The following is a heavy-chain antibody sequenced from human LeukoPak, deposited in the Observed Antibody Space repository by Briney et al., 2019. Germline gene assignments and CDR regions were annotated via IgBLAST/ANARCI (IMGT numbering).Heavy chain of an antibody. CDR1: GGTLSSYA. CDR2: IIPIFGTA. V-gene: IGHV1-69*13. CDR3: ARERINYYGSGSYYSD. Sequence: ASVKVSCKASGGTLSSYAISWVRQAPGQGLEWMGGIIPIFGTANYAQKFQGRVTITADESTSTAYMELSSLRSEDTAVYYCARERINYYGSGSYYSDWGQGTLVTVSS. D-gene: IGHD3-10*01. J-gene: IGHJ4*02.